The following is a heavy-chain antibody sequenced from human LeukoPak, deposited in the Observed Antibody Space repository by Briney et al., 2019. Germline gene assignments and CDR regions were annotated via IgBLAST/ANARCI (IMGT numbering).Heavy chain of an antibody. Sequence: GGSLRLSCAASGFTFSSYSMNWVRQAPGKGLEWVSSISSSSSYIYYADSVRGRFTISRDNAKNSLYLQMNSLRAEDTAVYYCARGGEQLALDYWGQGTLVTVSS. CDR3: ARGGEQLALDY. J-gene: IGHJ4*02. CDR2: ISSSSSYI. D-gene: IGHD6-6*01. V-gene: IGHV3-21*01. CDR1: GFTFSSYS.